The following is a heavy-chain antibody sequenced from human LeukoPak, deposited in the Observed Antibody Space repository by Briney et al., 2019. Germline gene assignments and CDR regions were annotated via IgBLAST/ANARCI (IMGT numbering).Heavy chain of an antibody. CDR3: ARAMDGSSGYPFPFDY. D-gene: IGHD3-22*01. CDR1: GFTFSSYS. Sequence: GRSLRLSCAASGFTFSSYSMNWVRQAPGKGLEWVSSISSSSSYIYYADSVKGRFTISRDNAKNSLYLQMNSLRAEDTAVYYCARAMDGSSGYPFPFDYWGQGTLVTVSS. CDR2: ISSSSSYI. J-gene: IGHJ4*02. V-gene: IGHV3-21*01.